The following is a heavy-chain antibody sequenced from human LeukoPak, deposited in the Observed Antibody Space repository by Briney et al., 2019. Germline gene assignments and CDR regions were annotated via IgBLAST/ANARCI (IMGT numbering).Heavy chain of an antibody. V-gene: IGHV3-21*01. D-gene: IGHD1-26*01. CDR1: GFTFSTYS. CDR3: ARDRVWDLPLPLDS. Sequence: PGGSLRLSWAAAGFTFSTYSMNWVRQAPGKGLEWISSISSSGSNIYYSDSVRGRFTISRDNAKNSLYLQMNSLRAEDTAVYYCARDRVWDLPLPLDSWGQGTLVTVSS. J-gene: IGHJ4*02. CDR2: ISSSGSNI.